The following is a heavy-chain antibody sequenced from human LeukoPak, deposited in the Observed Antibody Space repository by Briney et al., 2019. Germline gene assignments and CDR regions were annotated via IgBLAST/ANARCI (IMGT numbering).Heavy chain of an antibody. CDR3: ARGQVLRIAVAGHGGYFDY. J-gene: IGHJ4*02. D-gene: IGHD6-19*01. CDR2: INHSGST. Sequence: PSETLSLTCAVYGGSFSGYYWSWIRQPPGKGLEWIGEINHSGSTNYNPSLKSRVTISVDTSKNQFSLKLSSVTAADTAVYYCARGQVLRIAVAGHGGYFDYWGQGTLVTVSS. V-gene: IGHV4-34*01. CDR1: GGSFSGYY.